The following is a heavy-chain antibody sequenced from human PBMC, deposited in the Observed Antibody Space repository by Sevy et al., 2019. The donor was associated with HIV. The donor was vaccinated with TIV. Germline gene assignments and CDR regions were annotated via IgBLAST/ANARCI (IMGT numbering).Heavy chain of an antibody. D-gene: IGHD2-2*01. Sequence: GGSLRLSCAASGFTFSNAWMSWVRQAPGKGLEWVGRIKSKTDGGTTDYAAPVKGRFTISRDDSKNTLYLQMNSLKTEDTAVYYCTTAPYCSSTSCYLYYFDYWGQGTLVTVSS. J-gene: IGHJ4*02. CDR3: TTAPYCSSTSCYLYYFDY. V-gene: IGHV3-15*01. CDR1: GFTFSNAW. CDR2: IKSKTDGGTT.